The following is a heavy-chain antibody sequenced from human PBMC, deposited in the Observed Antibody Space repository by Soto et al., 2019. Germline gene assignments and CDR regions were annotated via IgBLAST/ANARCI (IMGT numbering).Heavy chain of an antibody. CDR1: GDSVSSNSAA. Sequence: SQTLSLTCAISGDSVSSNSAAWNWIRQSPSRGLEWLGRTYYRSKRNNDYAVSVKSRITITPDTSKNQFTLQLNSVTTEDTAVYYCTRDRYCTNGVCYDAFDIWGQGTMVTVSS. D-gene: IGHD2-8*01. CDR3: TRDRYCTNGVCYDAFDI. V-gene: IGHV6-1*01. CDR2: TYYRSKRNN. J-gene: IGHJ3*02.